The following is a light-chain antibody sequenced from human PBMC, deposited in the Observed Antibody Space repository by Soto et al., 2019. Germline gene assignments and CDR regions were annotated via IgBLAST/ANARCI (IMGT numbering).Light chain of an antibody. V-gene: IGKV3-15*01. CDR2: GS. CDR1: QSISSD. CDR3: QQYNWWPWT. Sequence: EIVMTQSPATLSVSPGERATVSCRASQSISSDLAWYQQKPGQAPRLLIYGSTRATGIPARFSGSGSGTEFTLTISSLQSEDSALYYCQQYNWWPWTFGQGTKVEIK. J-gene: IGKJ1*01.